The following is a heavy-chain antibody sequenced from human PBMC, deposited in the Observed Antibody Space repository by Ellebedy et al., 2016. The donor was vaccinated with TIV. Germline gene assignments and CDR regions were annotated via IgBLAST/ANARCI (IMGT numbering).Heavy chain of an antibody. CDR2: INPSDGAI. CDR3: ARERESTCYFDY. Sequence: AASVKVSCKASGYTFTSYYIHWVRQAPGQGLEWVGRINPSDGAIHYAQSFQGRVTMTRDTSTSTVYMELSSLRSEDTAVYFCARERESTCYFDYWGHGTLLTVS. V-gene: IGHV1-46*01. D-gene: IGHD5/OR15-5a*01. CDR1: GYTFTSYY. J-gene: IGHJ4*01.